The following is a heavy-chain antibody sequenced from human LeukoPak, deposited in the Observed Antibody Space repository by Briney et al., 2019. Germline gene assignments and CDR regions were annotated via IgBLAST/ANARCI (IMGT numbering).Heavy chain of an antibody. Sequence: TGGSLRLSCAASGFIVRNYYLSWVRQAPGKGLEWVSVIYSGGSTYYADSVEGRFTISRDNSKNTVSLQMNSLRAEDTAVYYCARTKEMASISYFDSWGQGTLVTVSS. D-gene: IGHD5-24*01. CDR3: ARTKEMASISYFDS. CDR1: GFIVRNYY. V-gene: IGHV3-53*01. CDR2: IYSGGST. J-gene: IGHJ4*02.